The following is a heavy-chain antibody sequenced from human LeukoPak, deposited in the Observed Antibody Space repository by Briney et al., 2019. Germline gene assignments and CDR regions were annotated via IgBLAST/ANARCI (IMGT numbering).Heavy chain of an antibody. J-gene: IGHJ4*02. V-gene: IGHV4-59*01. Sequence: ASETLSLTCTVSGGSISSYYWRWIRQPPGKGLEWMGYIYYSGSTNYNPSLKSRVTISVDTSKNQFSLKLSSVTAADTAVYYCASAGRGYSYGYFDYWGQGTLVTVSS. CDR2: IYYSGST. D-gene: IGHD5-18*01. CDR3: ASAGRGYSYGYFDY. CDR1: GGSISSYY.